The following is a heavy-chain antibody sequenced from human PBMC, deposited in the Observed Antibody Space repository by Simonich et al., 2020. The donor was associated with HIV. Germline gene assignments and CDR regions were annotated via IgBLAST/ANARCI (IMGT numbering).Heavy chain of an antibody. CDR2: CNPNSGVT. D-gene: IGHD3-3*01. Sequence: QVQLVQSGAEVKKPGASVKVSCKAFGYTFIGYYMHWVRQAPGQVLEWMGRCNPNSGVTNYAQKFQGRVTMTMDTSISTADMELSRLRSYDTAVYYCARSRSGPFDAFDIWGQGTMVTVSS. J-gene: IGHJ3*02. CDR3: ARSRSGPFDAFDI. V-gene: IGHV1-2*06. CDR1: GYTFIGYY.